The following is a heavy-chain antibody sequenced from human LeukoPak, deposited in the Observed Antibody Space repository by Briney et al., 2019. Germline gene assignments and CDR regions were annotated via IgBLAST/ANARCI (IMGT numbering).Heavy chain of an antibody. V-gene: IGHV3-66*02. CDR2: IYSGGRT. Sequence: ETLSLTCAVYGGSFSGYYWSWIRQPPGKGPEWVSIIYSGGRTYYAESVKGRFTISRDNSKNTLSLQMNSLRAEDTAMYYCARASRGYYDSSGYYYVGGDYWGQGTLVTVSS. D-gene: IGHD3-22*01. J-gene: IGHJ4*02. CDR3: ARASRGYYDSSGYYYVGGDY. CDR1: GGSFSGYY.